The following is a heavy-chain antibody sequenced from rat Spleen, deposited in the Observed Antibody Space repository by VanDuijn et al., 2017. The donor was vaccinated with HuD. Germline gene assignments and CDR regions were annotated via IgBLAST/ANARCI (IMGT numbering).Heavy chain of an antibody. CDR3: ARLWDS. V-gene: IGHV5-22*01. Sequence: EVQLVESGGGLVQPGRSLKLSCAGSGFTFSDFYMAWVRQTPKKGLEWVTSISYEDFTPFYGDSVKCRFTISRDNAKSTLYLQMDSLRSEDTATYYCARLWDSWGQGVMVTVSS. CDR1: GFTFSDFY. CDR2: ISYEDFTP. J-gene: IGHJ2*01.